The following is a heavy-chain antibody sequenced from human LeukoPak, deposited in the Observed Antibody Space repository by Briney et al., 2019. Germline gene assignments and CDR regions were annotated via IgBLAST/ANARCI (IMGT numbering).Heavy chain of an antibody. D-gene: IGHD2-8*01. CDR1: GITFTGHS. V-gene: IGHV3-21*01. CDR3: ARGYRLNCTNGVCSDLDAFDI. CDR2: IGSSSTSI. J-gene: IGHJ3*02. Sequence: GGSLRLSCSASGITFTGHSMNWVRQAPGKGLEWVSAIGSSSTSIYHADSVKGRFTVSRDNAKNSLYLQMNSLRAEDTAVYYCARGYRLNCTNGVCSDLDAFDIWGQGTMVTVSS.